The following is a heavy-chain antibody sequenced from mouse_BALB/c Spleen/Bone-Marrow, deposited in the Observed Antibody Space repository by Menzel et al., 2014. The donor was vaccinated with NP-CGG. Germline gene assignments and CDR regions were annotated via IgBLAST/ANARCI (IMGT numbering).Heavy chain of an antibody. CDR1: GVTFTDYY. Sequence: EVQLVESGGGLVQPGGSLRLPCATSGVTFTDYYMSWVRQPPGKALEWLGFIRNKANGHTTEYSASVKGRFTISRDNSQSILYLQMNTLRAEDSATYYCARDINDGYYWYFDVWGAGTTVTVSS. V-gene: IGHV7-3*02. CDR3: ARDINDGYYWYFDV. CDR2: IRNKANGHTT. J-gene: IGHJ1*01. D-gene: IGHD2-3*01.